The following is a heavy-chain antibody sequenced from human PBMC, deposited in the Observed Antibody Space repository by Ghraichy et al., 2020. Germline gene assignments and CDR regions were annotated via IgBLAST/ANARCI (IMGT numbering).Heavy chain of an antibody. Sequence: ASVKVSCKASGYTFTDYSMHWVRQAPGQGLEWMGWINSNSGGTNYAQKFQGRVTMTRDTSISTVYMELSRLRSDDTVMFYCARGPCGGGTCSAWYWGQGTLVTVAS. D-gene: IGHD2-15*01. V-gene: IGHV1-2*02. J-gene: IGHJ4*02. CDR2: INSNSGGT. CDR1: GYTFTDYS. CDR3: ARGPCGGGTCSAWY.